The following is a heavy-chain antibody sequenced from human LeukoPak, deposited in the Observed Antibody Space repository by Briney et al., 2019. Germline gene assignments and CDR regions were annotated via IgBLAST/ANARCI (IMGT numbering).Heavy chain of an antibody. V-gene: IGHV3-7*01. CDR3: ARAPLWFGELYPFDY. CDR2: IKQDGSEK. D-gene: IGHD3-10*01. Sequence: GGSLRLSCAASGFTFSSYWMSWVRQAPGKGLEWVANIKQDGSEKYYVDSVKGRFTISRDNAKNSLYLQMNSLRAEDTAVYYCARAPLWFGELYPFDYWGQGTLVTVSS. J-gene: IGHJ4*02. CDR1: GFTFSSYW.